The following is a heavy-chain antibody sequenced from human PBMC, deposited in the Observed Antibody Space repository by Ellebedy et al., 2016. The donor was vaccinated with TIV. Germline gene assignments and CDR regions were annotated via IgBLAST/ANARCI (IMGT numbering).Heavy chain of an antibody. Sequence: GESLKISCAASGFTFSAYSMHWVRQAPGKGLEWISYISNNGATKTYADSVKGRFTISRDNAKNSLYLQMNSLRAEDTAVYYCASDGVYEEYWGQGTLVAVSS. V-gene: IGHV3-48*04. CDR3: ASDGVYEEY. CDR2: ISNNGATK. J-gene: IGHJ4*02. CDR1: GFTFSAYS. D-gene: IGHD5/OR15-5a*01.